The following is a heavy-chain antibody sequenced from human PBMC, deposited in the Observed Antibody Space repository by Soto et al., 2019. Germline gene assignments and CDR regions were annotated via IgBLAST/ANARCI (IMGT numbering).Heavy chain of an antibody. V-gene: IGHV3-11*01. J-gene: IGHJ6*03. CDR1: GFPFRYYY. D-gene: IGHD6-13*01. Sequence: GGSPRLSCAASGFPFRYYYKSWIPPAPGKGLEWVSYISSSGSTIYYADSVKGRFTISRDNAKNSLYLQMNSLRAEDTAVYYCARNPSSSWYNYYYYYMDVWGKGTTVTVSS. CDR3: ARNPSSSWYNYYYYYMDV. CDR2: ISSSGSTI.